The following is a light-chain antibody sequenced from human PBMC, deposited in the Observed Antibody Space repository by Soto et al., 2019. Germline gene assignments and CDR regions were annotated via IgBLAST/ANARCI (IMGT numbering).Light chain of an antibody. CDR2: GAS. V-gene: IGKV3-20*01. CDR3: QQYGSSPPYA. Sequence: EIVLTQSPGTLSLSPGERATLSCRASESVSSRYLASYRQKPGQAPRLLIYGASSRATGIPDRFSGSGSGTDFTLTISRLEPEDFAVYYCQQYGSSPPYAFGQGTKLEIK. CDR1: ESVSSRY. J-gene: IGKJ2*01.